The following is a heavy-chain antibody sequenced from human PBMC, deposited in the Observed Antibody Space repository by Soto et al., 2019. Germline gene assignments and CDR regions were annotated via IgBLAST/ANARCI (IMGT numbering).Heavy chain of an antibody. J-gene: IGHJ4*02. V-gene: IGHV4-31*03. CDR1: GGSITRGGYY. Sequence: QVQLQESGPGLVKPSETLSLTCTVSGGSITRGGYYWSWIRQHPGKGREWIGDIYYSGTTYYNPSLKVRVTITVDTATYQCARKMTSVTAADTDVYYCASNPATGAQGTLVTFSS. CDR3: ASNPAT. CDR2: IYYSGTT.